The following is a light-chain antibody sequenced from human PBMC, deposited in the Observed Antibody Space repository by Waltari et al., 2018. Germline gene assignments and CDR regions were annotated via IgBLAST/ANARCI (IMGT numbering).Light chain of an antibody. CDR3: CSFAGTYTWV. CDR2: DVT. V-gene: IGLV2-11*01. CDR1: TSDVGGYNY. Sequence: SALTQPRSVSGSPGQSVTSSCTGTTSDVGGYNYVSWYQPHPGKAPKLMIFDVTHRPSGVPDRFSGSKSANTASLTISGLQAEDEADYYCCSFAGTYTWVFGGGTKVTVL. J-gene: IGLJ3*02.